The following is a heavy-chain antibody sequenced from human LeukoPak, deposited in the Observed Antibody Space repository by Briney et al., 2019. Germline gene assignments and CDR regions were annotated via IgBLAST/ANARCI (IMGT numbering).Heavy chain of an antibody. J-gene: IGHJ4*02. V-gene: IGHV3-33*01. D-gene: IGHD3-10*01. Sequence: PGRSLRLSCAASGFTFRSYGMHWVRQAPGKGLEWVAVIWYDGSNKYYADSVKGRFTISRDNSKNTLYLQMNSLRAEDTAVYYCARDKLGRGVITATIDYWGQGTLVTVSS. CDR3: ARDKLGRGVITATIDY. CDR2: IWYDGSNK. CDR1: GFTFRSYG.